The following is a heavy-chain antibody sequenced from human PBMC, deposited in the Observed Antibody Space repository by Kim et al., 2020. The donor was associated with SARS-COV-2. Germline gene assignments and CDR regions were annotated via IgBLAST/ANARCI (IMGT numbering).Heavy chain of an antibody. V-gene: IGHV4-59*13. CDR3: ARDLTGWATGRYWHFDL. Sequence: SETLSLTCTVSGGSISSYYWSWIRQPPGKGLEWIGYIYYSGSTNYNASLKSRVTMSVDTSNRHFSLKLTSVTAADTAVYYCARDLTGWATGRYWHFDLWG. CDR1: GGSISSYY. CDR2: IYYSGST. D-gene: IGHD5-12*01. J-gene: IGHJ2*01.